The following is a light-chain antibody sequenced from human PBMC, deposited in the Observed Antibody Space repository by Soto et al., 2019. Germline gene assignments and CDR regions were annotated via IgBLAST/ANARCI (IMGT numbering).Light chain of an antibody. J-gene: IGKJ1*01. CDR1: QTVPSR. Sequence: EIVMTQSPATLSVSPGAGVTLSCRASQTVPSRIAWYQQKPGQAPSLLIYGASTRATGVPDRFSGTGSGTELTLTISRLEPEDVEVYDGQQYGSSPRTFGQGTKVDIK. CDR2: GAS. CDR3: QQYGSSPRT. V-gene: IGKV3-20*01.